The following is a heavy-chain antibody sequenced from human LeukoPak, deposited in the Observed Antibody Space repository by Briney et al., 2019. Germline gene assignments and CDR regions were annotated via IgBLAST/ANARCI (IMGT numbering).Heavy chain of an antibody. V-gene: IGHV1-8*01. Sequence: ASVKVSCKASGYTFTSYDINWVRRATGQGLGWRGWMNPNSGNTGYAQKFQGRVTMTRNTSISTAYMELSSLRSEDTAVYYCARGRRSSGWYIDYWGQGTLVTVSS. CDR1: GYTFTSYD. CDR2: MNPNSGNT. D-gene: IGHD6-19*01. J-gene: IGHJ4*02. CDR3: ARGRRSSGWYIDY.